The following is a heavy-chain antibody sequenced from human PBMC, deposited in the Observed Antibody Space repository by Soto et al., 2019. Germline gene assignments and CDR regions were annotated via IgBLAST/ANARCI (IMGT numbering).Heavy chain of an antibody. CDR2: VSYDRSSK. CDR3: AKGERSRYSSRFAY. V-gene: IGHV3-30*18. J-gene: IGHJ4*01. D-gene: IGHD4-4*01. Sequence: GGSLRLSCVASGFSFSTSGMHGGRQAPGKGLEWVAVVSYDRSSKFYADSVKGRFTTSSDDSKNTLYLQMDSLRVEDSAVYYCAKGERSRYSSRFAYWGHGTRVTVSS. CDR1: GFSFSTSG.